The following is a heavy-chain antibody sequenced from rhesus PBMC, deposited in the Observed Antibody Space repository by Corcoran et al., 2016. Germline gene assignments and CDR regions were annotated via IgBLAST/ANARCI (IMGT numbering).Heavy chain of an antibody. J-gene: IGHJ4*01. Sequence: QVQLQESGPGLVKPPETLSLTSAVSGASISSYWWLWIRQPPGKVLECIGEIKGNSGSPYYNPSLKSRVTISKDASKNQFSLKLSSVTAADTAVYYCARGYGGYSYISFDYWGQGVLVTVSS. V-gene: IGHV4-80*01. CDR3: ARGYGGYSYISFDY. D-gene: IGHD5-12*01. CDR1: GASISSYW. CDR2: IKGNSGSP.